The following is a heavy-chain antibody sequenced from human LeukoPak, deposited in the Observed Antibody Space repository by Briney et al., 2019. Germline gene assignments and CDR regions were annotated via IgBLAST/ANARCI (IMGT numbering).Heavy chain of an antibody. V-gene: IGHV1-69*04. CDR1: GGTFSSYA. CDR3: ASSDYGDYLLDY. CDR2: IIPILGIA. J-gene: IGHJ4*02. Sequence: GSSVKVSCKASGGTFSSYAISWVRQAPGQGLEWMGRIIPILGIANYAQKFQGRVTITADKSTSTAYMELSSLRFKDTAVYYCASSDYGDYLLDYWGQGTLVTVSS. D-gene: IGHD4-17*01.